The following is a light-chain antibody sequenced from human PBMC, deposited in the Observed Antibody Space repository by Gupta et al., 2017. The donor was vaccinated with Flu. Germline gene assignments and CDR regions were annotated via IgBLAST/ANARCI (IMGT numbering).Light chain of an antibody. V-gene: IGKV1-39*01. J-gene: IGKJ5*01. CDR3: QQANRFPIT. CDR1: QSISSY. CDR2: AAS. Sequence: DIQMTQSPSSLSASVGDRVTITCRASQSISSYLNWYQQKPGKAPKLLIYAASSLQSGVPSRFSGSGSGTDFTLTISSLQPEDFATYYCQQANRFPITFGQGTRLETK.